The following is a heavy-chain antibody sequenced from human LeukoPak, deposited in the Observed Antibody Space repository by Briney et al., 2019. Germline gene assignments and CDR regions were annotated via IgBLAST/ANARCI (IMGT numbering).Heavy chain of an antibody. D-gene: IGHD3-22*01. V-gene: IGHV5-51*01. CDR1: GYSFTSYW. CDR3: ARPPYYYDSSGYYLEYYFDY. CDR2: IYPGDSDT. J-gene: IGHJ4*02. Sequence: GESLKISCKGSGYSFTSYWIGWVRQMPGKGLEWMGLIYPGDSDTRYSPSFQGQVTISADKSISTAYLQWSSLKASDTAMYYCARPPYYYDSSGYYLEYYFDYWGQGTLVTVSS.